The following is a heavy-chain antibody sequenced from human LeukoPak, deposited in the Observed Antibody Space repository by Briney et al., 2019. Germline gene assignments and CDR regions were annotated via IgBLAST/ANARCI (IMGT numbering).Heavy chain of an antibody. Sequence: SETLSLTCTVSGGSMSSSTYYWGWIRQPPGKGLAWIGSISYTGITYYNPSLKSRVTISVDTSKNQFSLKLSSLTAADTAVYYCARTASQWLRSRWRYDAFDIWGQGTMVTVSS. V-gene: IGHV4-39*07. CDR1: GGSMSSSTYY. J-gene: IGHJ3*02. D-gene: IGHD5-12*01. CDR2: ISYTGIT. CDR3: ARTASQWLRSRWRYDAFDI.